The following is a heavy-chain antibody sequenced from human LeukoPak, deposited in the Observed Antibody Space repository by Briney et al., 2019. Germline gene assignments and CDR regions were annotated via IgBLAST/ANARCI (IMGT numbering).Heavy chain of an antibody. CDR3: ARDKYYDSSGYYFYFDY. CDR1: GFTFSGYA. V-gene: IGHV3-64*01. D-gene: IGHD3-22*01. Sequence: PGGSLRLSCAASGFTFSGYAMHWVRQAPGKGLEYVSAISSNGGSTYYANSVKGRFTISRDNSKNTLYLQMGSLRAEDMAVYYCARDKYYDSSGYYFYFDYWGQGTLVTVSS. J-gene: IGHJ4*02. CDR2: ISSNGGST.